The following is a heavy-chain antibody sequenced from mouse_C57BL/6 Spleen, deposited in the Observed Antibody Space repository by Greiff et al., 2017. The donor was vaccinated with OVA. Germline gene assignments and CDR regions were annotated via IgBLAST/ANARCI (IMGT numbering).Heavy chain of an antibody. Sequence: VQLKESGPELVKPGASVKMSCKASGYTFTDYNMHWVKQSHGKSLEWIGYINPNNGGTSYNQKFKGKATLTVNKSSSTAYMELRSLTSEDSAVYYCARYSNYAMDYWGQGTSVTVSS. CDR3: ARYSNYAMDY. D-gene: IGHD2-5*01. CDR2: INPNNGGT. J-gene: IGHJ4*01. V-gene: IGHV1-22*01. CDR1: GYTFTDYN.